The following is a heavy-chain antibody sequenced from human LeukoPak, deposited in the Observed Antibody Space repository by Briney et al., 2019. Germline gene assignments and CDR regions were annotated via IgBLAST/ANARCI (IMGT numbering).Heavy chain of an antibody. CDR3: VRGLGDA. J-gene: IGHJ5*02. Sequence: GWSLRLSCTASRFALRNYWMHWVRQAPGKGLEWVARINIEGTIKTCADSVKGRFTNSRDNAENILYLQMNNLGVEDTAIYYCVRGLGDAWGQGTLVAVSS. D-gene: IGHD3/OR15-3a*01. CDR1: RFALRNYW. CDR2: INIEGTIK. V-gene: IGHV3-74*03.